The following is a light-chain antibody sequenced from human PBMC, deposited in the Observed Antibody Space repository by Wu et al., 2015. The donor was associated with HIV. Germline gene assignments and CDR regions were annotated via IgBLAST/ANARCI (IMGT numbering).Light chain of an antibody. J-gene: IGKJ5*01. CDR1: QSVGNS. V-gene: IGKV3-15*01. CDR2: GVS. CDR3: QQYNNWPPIT. Sequence: TQSPATLSLSTGERATLSCRASQSVGNSLARYQQKPGQAPRLLIYGVSTRATGIPDRFSGSGSGTEFTLTISTMQSEDFAVYYCQQYNNWPPITFGQGTRLEI.